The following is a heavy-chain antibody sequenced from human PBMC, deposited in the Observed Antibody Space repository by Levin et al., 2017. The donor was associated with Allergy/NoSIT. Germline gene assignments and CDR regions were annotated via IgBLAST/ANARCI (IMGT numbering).Heavy chain of an antibody. CDR3: ASNRYSSGWPPVDY. CDR1: GFTFSSYW. CDR2: INSDGSST. V-gene: IGHV3-74*01. J-gene: IGHJ4*02. D-gene: IGHD6-19*01. Sequence: GALKISCAASGFTFSSYWMHWVRQAPGKGLVWVSRINSDGSSTSYADSVKGRFTISRDNAKNTLYLQMNSLRAEDTAVYYCASNRYSSGWPPVDYWGQGTLVTVSS.